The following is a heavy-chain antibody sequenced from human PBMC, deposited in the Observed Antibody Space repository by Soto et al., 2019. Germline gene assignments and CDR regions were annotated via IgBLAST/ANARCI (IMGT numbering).Heavy chain of an antibody. CDR2: MNTHSNVT. Sequence: SVKVSCKASGYTFTSYDIHWVRQATVQGLEWMGWMNTHSNVTDCAQKFQGRVTLTWNTSISTAYMELSSLKFDDTAVYYCARQVVEVVETTSLWFDPWGLGTLVTVSS. D-gene: IGHD2-15*01. CDR3: ARQVVEVVETTSLWFDP. J-gene: IGHJ5*02. V-gene: IGHV1-8*01. CDR1: GYTFTSYD.